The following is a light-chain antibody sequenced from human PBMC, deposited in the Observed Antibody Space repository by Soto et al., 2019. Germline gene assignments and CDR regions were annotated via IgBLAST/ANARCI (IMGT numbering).Light chain of an antibody. Sequence: QSALTQPPSESGSPGQSVTISCTGTSSDVGTHGYVSWYQQHAGKAPKLMIYDVTKRPSGVPDRFSGSKSANTASLTVSGLQAEDEADYYCMCYAGGNNWVFGGGIKLTVL. V-gene: IGLV2-8*01. J-gene: IGLJ3*02. CDR3: MCYAGGNNWV. CDR2: DVT. CDR1: SSDVGTHGY.